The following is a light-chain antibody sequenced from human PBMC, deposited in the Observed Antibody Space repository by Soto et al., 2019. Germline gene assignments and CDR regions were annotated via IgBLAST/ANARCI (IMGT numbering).Light chain of an antibody. CDR2: VAS. CDR1: QSVSTT. J-gene: IGKJ2*01. V-gene: IGKV3-15*01. Sequence: EIVMTQSPATLSVSPGERATLSCRASQSVSTTLAWYQQKPGQSPRLLIYVASTRSTGIQARFSGSGSETEFTLTISSLQSEDFAVNYCQQYTNWHPYTFGQGTNLEIK. CDR3: QQYTNWHPYT.